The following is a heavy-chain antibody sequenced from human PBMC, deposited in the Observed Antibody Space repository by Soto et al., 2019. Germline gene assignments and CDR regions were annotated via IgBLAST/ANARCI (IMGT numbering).Heavy chain of an antibody. J-gene: IGHJ4*02. CDR3: ARAGDYDSSPYYFDY. D-gene: IGHD3-22*01. Sequence: SETLSLTCTVSGGSISSGGYSWSWIRQPPGKGLEWIGYIYHSGSTYYNPSLKSRVTISVDRSKNQFSLKLSSVTAADTAVYYCARAGDYDSSPYYFDYWGQGTLVTVSS. V-gene: IGHV4-30-2*01. CDR2: IYHSGST. CDR1: GGSISSGGYS.